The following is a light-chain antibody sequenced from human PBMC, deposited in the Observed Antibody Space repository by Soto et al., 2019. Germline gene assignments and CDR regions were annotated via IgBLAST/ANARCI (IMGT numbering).Light chain of an antibody. CDR3: QHYKMYSPWT. Sequence: DIQMTHSPSTVSASVGDSVTITFRSSQSITTWLAWYQQRPGKAPKLLIYDISSLQSGVPSRFSGSGSGTEFTLTISSLQPDDFATYYCQHYKMYSPWTFGQGTKVDIK. V-gene: IGKV1-5*01. J-gene: IGKJ1*01. CDR1: QSITTW. CDR2: DIS.